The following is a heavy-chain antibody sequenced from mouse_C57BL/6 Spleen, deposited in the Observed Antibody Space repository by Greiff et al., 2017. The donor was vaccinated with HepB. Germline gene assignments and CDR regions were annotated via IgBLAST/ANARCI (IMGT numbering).Heavy chain of an antibody. J-gene: IGHJ4*01. D-gene: IGHD4-1*01. CDR1: GYTFTDYN. Sequence: EVQLVESGPELVKPGASAKMSCKASGYTFTDYNMHWVKQSHGKSLEWIGYINPNNGGTSYNQKFKGKATLTVNKSSSTAYMELRSLTSEDSAVYYCARGAGTGGYYYAMDYWGQGTSVTVSS. V-gene: IGHV1-22*01. CDR2: INPNNGGT. CDR3: ARGAGTGGYYYAMDY.